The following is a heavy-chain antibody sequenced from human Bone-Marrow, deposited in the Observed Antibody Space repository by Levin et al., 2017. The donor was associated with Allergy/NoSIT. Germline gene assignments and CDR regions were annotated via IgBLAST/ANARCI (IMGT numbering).Heavy chain of an antibody. D-gene: IGHD6-13*01. J-gene: IGHJ6*03. CDR2: ISYDGSDN. Sequence: SCDASGFTFNRNGMHWVRQAPGKGLEWLSVISYDGSDNYYADSVKGRITISRDNSKNTLYLQMNSLRAEDTAVYYCARGGGYYYSYYMDVWGKGTTVTVSS. CDR1: GFTFNRNG. V-gene: IGHV3-30*03. CDR3: ARGGGYYYSYYMDV.